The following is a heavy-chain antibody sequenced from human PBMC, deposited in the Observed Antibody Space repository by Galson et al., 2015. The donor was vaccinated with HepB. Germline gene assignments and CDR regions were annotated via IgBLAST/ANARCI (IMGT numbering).Heavy chain of an antibody. CDR2: IYYSGST. D-gene: IGHD6-19*01. Sequence: SEPLSLTCTVSGGSISSYYWSWIRQPPGKGLEWIGYIYYSGSTNYNPSLKSRVTISVDTSKNQFSLKLSSVTAADTAVYYCARVLGIAVAGSNWFDPWGQGTLVTVSS. CDR3: ARVLGIAVAGSNWFDP. CDR1: GGSISSYY. V-gene: IGHV4-59*01. J-gene: IGHJ5*02.